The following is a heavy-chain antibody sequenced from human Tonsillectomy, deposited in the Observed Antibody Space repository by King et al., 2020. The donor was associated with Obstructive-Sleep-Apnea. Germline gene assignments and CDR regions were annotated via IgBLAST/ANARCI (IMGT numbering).Heavy chain of an antibody. CDR2: IIPILGIA. V-gene: IGHV1-69*10. CDR1: GGTFSSYA. D-gene: IGHD2-21*02. J-gene: IGHJ6*02. Sequence: QLVPSGAEVKKPGSSVKVSCKASGGTFSSYAISWVRQAPGQGLEWMGGIIPILGIANYAQKFQGRVTITADKSTSTAYMELSSLRSEDTAVYYCARQSDYDYYYGMDVWGQGTTVTVSS. CDR3: ARQSDYDYYYGMDV.